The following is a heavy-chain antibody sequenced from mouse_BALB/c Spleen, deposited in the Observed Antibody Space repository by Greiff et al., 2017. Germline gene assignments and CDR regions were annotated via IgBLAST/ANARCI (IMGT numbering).Heavy chain of an antibody. D-gene: IGHD2-1*01. CDR1: GFTFSDYG. CDR2: ISNLAYSI. Sequence: EVQLVESGGGLVQPGGSRKLSCAASGFTFSDYGMAWVRQAPGKGPEWVAFISNLAYSIYYADTVTGRFTISRENAKNTLYLEMSSLRSEDTAMYYCAREGGNYGDAMDYWGQGTSVTVSS. V-gene: IGHV5-15*02. CDR3: AREGGNYGDAMDY. J-gene: IGHJ4*01.